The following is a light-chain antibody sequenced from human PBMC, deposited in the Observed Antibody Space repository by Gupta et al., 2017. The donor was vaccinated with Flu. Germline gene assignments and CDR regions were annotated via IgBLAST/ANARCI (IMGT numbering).Light chain of an antibody. CDR2: GNS. V-gene: IGLV1-40*01. CDR3: QSYDNSLSGSKV. CDR1: SSNIGAGYD. Sequence: QPVPTQPPSVSGAPGQRVTISCTGSSSNIGAGYDVHWYQQIPGTAPKVLIYGNSNRPSGVPDRFSGSKSVTSASLAITGLQAEDEADYYCQSYDNSLSGSKVFGGGTKLTVL. J-gene: IGLJ3*02.